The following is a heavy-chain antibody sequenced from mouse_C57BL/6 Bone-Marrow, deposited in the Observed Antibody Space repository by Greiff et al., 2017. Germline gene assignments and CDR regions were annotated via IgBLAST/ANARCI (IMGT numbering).Heavy chain of an antibody. D-gene: IGHD2-2*01. CDR1: GYTFTSYW. J-gene: IGHJ4*01. CDR3: ANGYEEGISAMDY. V-gene: IGHV1-55*01. CDR2: IYPGSGST. Sequence: QVQLQQPGAELVKPGASVKMSCKASGYTFTSYWITWVKQRPGQGLEWIGDIYPGSGSTNYNEKFKSKATLTVDTSSSTAYMQLSSLTSEDSAVYYCANGYEEGISAMDYWGQGTSVTVSS.